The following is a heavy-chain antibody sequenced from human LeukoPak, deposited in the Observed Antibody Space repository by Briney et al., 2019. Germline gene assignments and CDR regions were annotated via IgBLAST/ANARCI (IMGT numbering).Heavy chain of an antibody. CDR1: GFTFSSYW. J-gene: IGHJ3*02. CDR3: ARVGGYSYGFAFHI. Sequence: GGSLRLSCAASGFTFSSYWMSWVRQAPGKGVEWWANIKQDGSVKYYVDSVKGRFTISRDNAKNSLYLRMNSLRAEDTAVYFCARVGGYSYGFAFHIWRQGTMVTVSS. D-gene: IGHD5-18*01. V-gene: IGHV3-7*05. CDR2: IKQDGSVK.